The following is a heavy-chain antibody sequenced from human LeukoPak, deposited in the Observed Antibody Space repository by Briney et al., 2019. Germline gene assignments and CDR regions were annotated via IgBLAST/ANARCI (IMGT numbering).Heavy chain of an antibody. Sequence: PSETLSLACTVSGGSISSSSYYWGWIRQPPGKGLEWIGSIYYSGSTYYNPSLKSRVTISVDTSKNQFSLKLSSVTAADTAVYYCARGQIAAADDYYYYYMDVWGKGTTVTVSS. CDR3: ARGQIAAADDYYYYYMDV. CDR1: GGSISSSSYY. V-gene: IGHV4-39*01. J-gene: IGHJ6*03. D-gene: IGHD6-13*01. CDR2: IYYSGST.